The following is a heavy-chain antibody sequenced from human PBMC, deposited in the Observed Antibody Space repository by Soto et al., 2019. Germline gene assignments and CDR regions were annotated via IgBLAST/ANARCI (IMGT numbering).Heavy chain of an antibody. J-gene: IGHJ4*02. CDR1: GFTVDDYD. D-gene: IGHD4-17*01. CDR2: ISWNSETI. CDR3: AKDMKWGGMTTIHYFDS. Sequence: RLSCEASGFTVDDYDMHWVRQAPGKGLEWVSGISWNSETIDYADSVKGRFTISRDNAKSSLFLQMNSLRPDDTALYYCAKDMKWGGMTTIHYFDSWGQGTPVTVSS. V-gene: IGHV3-9*01.